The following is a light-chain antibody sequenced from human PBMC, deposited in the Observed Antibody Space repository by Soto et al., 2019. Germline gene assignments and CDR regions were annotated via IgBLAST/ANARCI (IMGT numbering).Light chain of an antibody. CDR3: QVWDIGSGVV. J-gene: IGLJ2*01. CDR1: NIGSKS. Sequence: SYVLTQAPSVSVAPGKTARVTCGGINIGSKSVHWYQQKPGQAPVLVIYYDSDRPSGIPERFSGSNSGNTATLTTSRVEAGDEAEYYCQVWDIGSGVVFGGGTKVTVL. V-gene: IGLV3-21*04. CDR2: YDS.